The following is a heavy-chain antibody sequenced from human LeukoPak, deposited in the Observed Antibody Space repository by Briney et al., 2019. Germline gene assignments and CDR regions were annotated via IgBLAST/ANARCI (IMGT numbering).Heavy chain of an antibody. J-gene: IGHJ3*02. CDR3: ARTKWELDAFDI. CDR2: TTNKANGYTT. D-gene: IGHD1-26*01. Sequence: GRCLRLSCAASGFTFSDHYMDWVRQAPGKGLEWVGRTTNKANGYTTEYAASVKGRFTVSRDDSKNSLYLQMNSLKIEDTAVYYCARTKWELDAFDIWGQGTMVTVSS. V-gene: IGHV3-72*01. CDR1: GFTFSDHY.